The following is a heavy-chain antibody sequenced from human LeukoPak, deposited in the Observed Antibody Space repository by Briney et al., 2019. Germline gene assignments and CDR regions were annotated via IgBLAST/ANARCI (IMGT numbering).Heavy chain of an antibody. CDR2: ISGSGGST. J-gene: IGHJ4*02. Sequence: GGSLRLSCAASGFTFSSYAMSWVRQAPWKGLEWVSAISGSGGSTYYADSVKGRFTISRDNSKNTLYLQMNNLRAEDTAVYYCASAASSSWYYFDYWGQGTLVTVSS. D-gene: IGHD6-13*01. CDR3: ASAASSSWYYFDY. V-gene: IGHV3-23*01. CDR1: GFTFSSYA.